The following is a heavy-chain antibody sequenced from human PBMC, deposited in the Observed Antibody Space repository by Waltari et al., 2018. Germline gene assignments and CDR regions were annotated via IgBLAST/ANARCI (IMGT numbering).Heavy chain of an antibody. CDR2: IYYSGST. Sequence: QLQLQESGPGLVKPSETLSLTCTVSGGSISSSSYYWGWIRQPPGKGLEWIGSIYYSGSTYYNPSLKSRVTISVDTSKNQFSLKLSSVTAADTAVYYSASSSEVGVQFDYCGQGTLVTVSS. J-gene: IGHJ4*02. CDR3: ASSSEVGVQFDY. V-gene: IGHV4-39*07. CDR1: GGSISSSSYY. D-gene: IGHD2-2*01.